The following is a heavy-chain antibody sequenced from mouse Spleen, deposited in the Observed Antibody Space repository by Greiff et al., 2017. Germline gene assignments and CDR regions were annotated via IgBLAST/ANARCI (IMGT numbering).Heavy chain of an antibody. Sequence: QVQLQQSGAELVKPGASVKISCKASGYAFSSYWMNWVKQRPGKGLEWIGQIYPGDGDTNYNGKFKGKATLTADKSSSTAYMQLSSLTSEDSAVYFCAREGSSGYFWFAYWGQGTLVTVSA. CDR2: IYPGDGDT. D-gene: IGHD3-1*01. J-gene: IGHJ3*01. CDR1: GYAFSSYW. V-gene: IGHV1-80*01. CDR3: AREGSSGYFWFAY.